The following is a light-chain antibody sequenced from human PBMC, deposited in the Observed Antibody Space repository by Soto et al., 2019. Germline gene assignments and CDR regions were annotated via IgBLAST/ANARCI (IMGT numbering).Light chain of an antibody. CDR3: QSNDNGLSGSDV. Sequence: QSLLTQPPSVSGAPGQRVTISCTGSISNIGAGYDVNWYQQLPETAPKLLIFGDSNRPSGVPDRFSGSKSGTSASLVITGLQADDEADYYCQSNDNGLSGSDVFGTGTKVTVL. J-gene: IGLJ1*01. CDR2: GDS. CDR1: ISNIGAGYD. V-gene: IGLV1-40*01.